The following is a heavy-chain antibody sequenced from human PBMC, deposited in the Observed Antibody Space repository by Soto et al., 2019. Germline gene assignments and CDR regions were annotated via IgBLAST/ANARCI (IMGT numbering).Heavy chain of an antibody. CDR2: IHSSGSI. V-gene: IGHV4-30-4*01. CDR1: GGSISSDDYY. D-gene: IGHD3-22*01. CDR3: ARDLDGLHDDNSGPYPRPG. J-gene: IGHJ1*01. Sequence: QVQLQESGPGQVQPSKTLSLTCTVSGGSISSDDYYWSWIRQAPGRGMEWIGYIHSSGSIYYNPSLKSRATMSTDTARNQFCLKVSSVTVADTAVYYCARDLDGLHDDNSGPYPRPGWGQGTLVTVSS.